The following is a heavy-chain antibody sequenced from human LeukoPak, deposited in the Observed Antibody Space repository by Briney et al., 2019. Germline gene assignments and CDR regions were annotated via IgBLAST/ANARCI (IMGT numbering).Heavy chain of an antibody. CDR1: GFTFSTYA. D-gene: IGHD3-16*01. Sequence: PGGSLRLSCSASGFTFSTYAMHWVRQAPGKGLEYVSAISDTAVYTFYADSVKGRFTISRDNSKNTLYLQMSSLRDEDTAVYYCARADHEKVGAIDYWGQGTLVIVSS. CDR2: ISDTAVYT. CDR3: ARADHEKVGAIDY. V-gene: IGHV3-64D*09. J-gene: IGHJ4*02.